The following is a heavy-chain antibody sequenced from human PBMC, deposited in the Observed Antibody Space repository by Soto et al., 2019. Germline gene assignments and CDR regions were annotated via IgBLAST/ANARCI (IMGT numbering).Heavy chain of an antibody. CDR3: AKANPPATSTGYFSSTSCYLQSRYYYYYMDV. D-gene: IGHD2-2*01. J-gene: IGHJ6*03. V-gene: IGHV3-23*01. CDR2: ISGSGGST. Sequence: GGSLRLAYAASGFTFSSYAMSWVRQAPGKGLEWVSAISGSGGSTYYADAVKGRFTISRDNSKNTLYLQMNSLRAEDTAVYYCAKANPPATSTGYFSSTSCYLQSRYYYYYMDVLGKGTTVTVSS. CDR1: GFTFSSYA.